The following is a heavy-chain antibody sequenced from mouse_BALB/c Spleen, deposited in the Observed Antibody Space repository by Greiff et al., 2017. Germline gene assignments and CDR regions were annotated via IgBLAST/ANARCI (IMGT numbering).Heavy chain of an antibody. CDR1: GFTFSSYD. Sequence: EVKLMESGGGLVKPGGSLKLSCAASGFTFSSYDMSWVRQTPEKRLEWVASISSGGSTYYPDSVKGRFTISRDNARNILYLQMSSLRSEDTAMYYCAREGYDGSSYDWYFDVWGAGTTVTVSS. V-gene: IGHV5-6-5*01. D-gene: IGHD1-1*01. CDR2: ISSGGST. J-gene: IGHJ1*01. CDR3: AREGYDGSSYDWYFDV.